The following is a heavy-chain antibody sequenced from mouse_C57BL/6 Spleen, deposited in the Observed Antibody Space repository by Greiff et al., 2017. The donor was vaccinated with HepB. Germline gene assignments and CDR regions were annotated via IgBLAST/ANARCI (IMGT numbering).Heavy chain of an antibody. CDR2: IYPGSGNT. CDR3: ARYGSSYWFAY. D-gene: IGHD1-1*01. Sequence: VQLQQSGAELVRPGASVKLSCKASGYTFTDYYINWVKQRPGQGLEWIARIYPGSGNTYYNEKFKGKATLTAEKSSSTAYMQLSSLTSEDSAVYFCARYGSSYWFAYWGQGTLVTVSA. CDR1: GYTFTDYY. J-gene: IGHJ3*01. V-gene: IGHV1-76*01.